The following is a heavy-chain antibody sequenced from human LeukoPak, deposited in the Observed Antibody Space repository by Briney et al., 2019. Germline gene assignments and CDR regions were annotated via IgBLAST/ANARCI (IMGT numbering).Heavy chain of an antibody. V-gene: IGHV3-15*01. CDR1: RFTFSNAW. CDR2: IKSKTDGGTT. D-gene: IGHD6-19*01. CDR3: TTFPIAVAGTFDY. Sequence: GGSLRLSCAASRFTFSNAWMSWVSQAPGKGLEWAGRIKSKTDGGTTDYAAPVKGRFTISRDDSKNTLYPQMNSLKTEDTAVYYCTTFPIAVAGTFDYWGQGTLVTVSS. J-gene: IGHJ4*02.